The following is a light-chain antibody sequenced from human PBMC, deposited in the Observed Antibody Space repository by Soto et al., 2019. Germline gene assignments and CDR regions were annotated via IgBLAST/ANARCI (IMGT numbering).Light chain of an antibody. CDR1: QGFSSY. Sequence: IQLTQSPSSLSASVGDRVTITCRASQGFSSYLAWYQQKPGKAPELLIYAASTLQSGVPSRFSGSGSGTDFTLTISSLQPEDFATYYCQQLNSYPTWTFGQGTKVDIK. CDR3: QQLNSYPTWT. J-gene: IGKJ1*01. CDR2: AAS. V-gene: IGKV1-9*01.